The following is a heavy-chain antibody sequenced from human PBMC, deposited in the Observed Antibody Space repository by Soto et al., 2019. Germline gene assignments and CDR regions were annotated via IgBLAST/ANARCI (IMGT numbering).Heavy chain of an antibody. J-gene: IGHJ5*02. CDR2: INPNTGVA. V-gene: IGHV1-2*04. CDR3: AKDDAGHPDA. Sequence: QVQLVQSGAEVKRPGASVKVSCKASGFTFTGYYMHWVRQAPGQGLEWIGWINPNTGVANYAQKFRDWVTITRDTSITTGYLAPSGLKSEYAADYFCAKDDAGHPDAWGQGTLLTVSS. CDR1: GFTFTGYY. D-gene: IGHD6-13*01.